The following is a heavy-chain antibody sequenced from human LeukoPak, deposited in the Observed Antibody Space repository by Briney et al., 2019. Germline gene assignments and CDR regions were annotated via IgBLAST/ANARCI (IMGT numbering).Heavy chain of an antibody. CDR2: IRSKAYGWTK. CDR1: GFTFGDYA. CDR3: HRGRRITIFGVVDRAFDI. Sequence: GGSVRLSCTASGFTFGDYAMSCVRQAPGEGLEGVGFIRSKAYGWTKLYAASHKGRLTTSKDDSKSIAYLQMNSLKTEDTAVYYCHRGRRITIFGVVDRAFDIWGQGTMATVSS. V-gene: IGHV3-49*04. J-gene: IGHJ3*02. D-gene: IGHD3-3*01.